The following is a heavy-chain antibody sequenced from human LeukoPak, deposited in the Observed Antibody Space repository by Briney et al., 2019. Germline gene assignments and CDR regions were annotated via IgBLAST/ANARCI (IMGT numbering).Heavy chain of an antibody. J-gene: IGHJ4*02. D-gene: IGHD2-2*01. V-gene: IGHV1-2*02. Sequence: ASVKVSCKASGYTFTGYYMHWVRQAPGQGLEWMGWINPNSGGTNYAQKFQDRFTMTRDTSISTAYMDLSRLKNDDTAVYYCARGFCSSAGCQDYLEYWGQGTLVTVSS. CDR1: GYTFTGYY. CDR2: INPNSGGT. CDR3: ARGFCSSAGCQDYLEY.